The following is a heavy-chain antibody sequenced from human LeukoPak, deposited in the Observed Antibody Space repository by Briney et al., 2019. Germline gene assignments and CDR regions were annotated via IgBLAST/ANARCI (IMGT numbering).Heavy chain of an antibody. V-gene: IGHV3-21*01. CDR2: ISSSSSYI. CDR1: GFTFSSYS. CDR3: ASGTDYSKVY. D-gene: IGHD4-11*01. Sequence: GGSLRLSCAASGFTFSSYSMNWVRQAPGKGLEWVSSISSSSSYIYYADSVKGLFTISRDNAKNSLYLQMHSLRAEDTAVYYCASGTDYSKVYWGQGTLVTVSS. J-gene: IGHJ4*02.